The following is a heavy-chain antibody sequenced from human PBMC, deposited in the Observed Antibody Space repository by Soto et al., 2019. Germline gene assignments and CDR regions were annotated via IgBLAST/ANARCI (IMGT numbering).Heavy chain of an antibody. Sequence: QVQLVPSGAEVKKAGSSVKVSCKASGGTFSSYAISWVRQAPAQGLEWMGGVIPLVGTANYAQKFQGRVTITADASTSTAYMELSSLRSEDTAVYSCARVDCSGGSCFNSDYYDGMDVWCQGTTVTVSS. CDR2: VIPLVGTA. CDR1: GGTFSSYA. V-gene: IGHV1-69*01. CDR3: ARVDCSGGSCFNSDYYDGMDV. J-gene: IGHJ6*02. D-gene: IGHD2-15*01.